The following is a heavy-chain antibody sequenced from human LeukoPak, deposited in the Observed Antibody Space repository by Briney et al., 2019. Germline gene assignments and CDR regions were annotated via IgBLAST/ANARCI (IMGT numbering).Heavy chain of an antibody. V-gene: IGHV4-59*01. CDR3: ARRVYCSSTSCYKRGNWFDP. CDR2: IYYSGST. J-gene: IGHJ5*02. CDR1: GGSISSYY. Sequence: SETLSLTCTVSGGSISSYYWSWIRQPPGKGLEWIGYIYYSGSTNYNPSLKSRVTISVDTSKNQFSLKLSSVTAADTAMYYCARRVYCSSTSCYKRGNWFDPWGQGTLVTVSS. D-gene: IGHD2-2*01.